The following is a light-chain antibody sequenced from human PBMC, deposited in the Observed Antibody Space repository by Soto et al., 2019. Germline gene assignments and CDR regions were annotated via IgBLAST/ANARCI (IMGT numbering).Light chain of an antibody. Sequence: DIQMTQSPSSLSASVGDRVTITCRASQGISNSLAWFQQKPGKVPQLLIYGASTLQSGVPCRFSGSGSGTDFTLTISSLQPEDVATYYCQKYNSAPPWTFGQGTKVEIK. V-gene: IGKV1-27*01. CDR2: GAS. J-gene: IGKJ1*01. CDR1: QGISNS. CDR3: QKYNSAPPWT.